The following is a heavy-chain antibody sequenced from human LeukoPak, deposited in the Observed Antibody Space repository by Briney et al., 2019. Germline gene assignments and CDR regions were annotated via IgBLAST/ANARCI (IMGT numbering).Heavy chain of an antibody. CDR2: IYYSGST. CDR1: GVSISSYY. D-gene: IGHD5-18*01. J-gene: IGHJ4*02. CDR3: ARADTAMVTPLDY. V-gene: IGHV4-59*01. Sequence: PSETLSLTCTVSGVSISSYYWSWIRQPPGKGLEWIGYIYYSGSTNYNPSLKSRVTISVDTSKNQFSLKLSSVTAADTAVYYCARADTAMVTPLDYWGQGTLVTVSS.